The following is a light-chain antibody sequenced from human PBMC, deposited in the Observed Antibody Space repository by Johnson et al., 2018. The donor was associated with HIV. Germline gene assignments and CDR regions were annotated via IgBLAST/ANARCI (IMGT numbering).Light chain of an antibody. J-gene: IGLJ1*01. CDR1: SSNIGNNY. V-gene: IGLV1-51*02. CDR2: ENN. Sequence: QSVLTQPPSVSAAPGQKVTISCSGSSSNIGNNYVSWYQQLPGTAPKLLIYENNKRPSGIPDRFSGSKSGTSATLGITGLQTGDEAYYYCGTWYSSLSAAYAFGTGTKVTVL. CDR3: GTWYSSLSAAYA.